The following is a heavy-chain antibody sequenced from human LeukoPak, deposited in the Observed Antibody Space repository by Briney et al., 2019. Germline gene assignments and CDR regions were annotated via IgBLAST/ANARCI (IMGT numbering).Heavy chain of an antibody. J-gene: IGHJ3*02. CDR1: GFTFDDYG. CDR3: ARVGWSYDAFDI. CDR2: TNWNGGST. Sequence: GGSLRLSCAASGFTFDDYGMSWVRQAPGKGLEWVSGTNWNGGSTGYADSVKGRFTISRDNAKNSLYLQVNSLRAEDTALYYCARVGWSYDAFDIWGQGTMVTVSS. D-gene: IGHD2-15*01. V-gene: IGHV3-20*04.